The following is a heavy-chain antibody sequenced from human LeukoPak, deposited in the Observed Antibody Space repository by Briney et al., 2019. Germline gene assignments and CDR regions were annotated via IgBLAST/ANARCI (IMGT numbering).Heavy chain of an antibody. D-gene: IGHD3-3*01. CDR2: INHSGST. CDR1: GGSFSGYY. V-gene: IGHV4-34*01. CDR3: ARGFLEWFRPTYYFDY. Sequence: SETLSLTCAVYGGSFSGYYWSWIHQPPGKGLEWIGEINHSGSTNYNPSLKSRVTISVDTSKNQFSLKLSSVTAADTAVYYCARGFLEWFRPTYYFDYWGQGTLVTVSS. J-gene: IGHJ4*02.